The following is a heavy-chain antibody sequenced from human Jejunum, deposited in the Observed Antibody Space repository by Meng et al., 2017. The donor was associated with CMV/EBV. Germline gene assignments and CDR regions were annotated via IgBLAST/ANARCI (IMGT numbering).Heavy chain of an antibody. Sequence: FTFSSYAMHWVRQAPGKGLEWVAVISYDGSTAFYADSVKGRFTLSSDTSKNTLYLQMNSLRADDTAVYYCAREGHWEQRAPHFDYWGPGTLVTVS. CDR2: ISYDGSTA. CDR1: FTFSSYA. D-gene: IGHD1-26*01. V-gene: IGHV3-30-3*01. CDR3: AREGHWEQRAPHFDY. J-gene: IGHJ4*02.